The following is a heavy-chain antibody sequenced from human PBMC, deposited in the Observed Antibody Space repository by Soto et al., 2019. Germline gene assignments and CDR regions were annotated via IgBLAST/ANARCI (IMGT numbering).Heavy chain of an antibody. CDR3: ARGSKDSYPGSRIFDF. CDR1: GITVGSRA. CDR2: TTDTGGDT. V-gene: IGHV3-23*01. J-gene: IGHJ4*02. Sequence: XESLSLSCVASGITVGSRARSWVRQAPGEGLEWVSTTTDTGGDTKYADSVRGRFTISRDDSKNTLYLQMSSLRAEDSAVYYRARGSKDSYPGSRIFDFWGRGTLVTVSS. D-gene: IGHD2-15*01.